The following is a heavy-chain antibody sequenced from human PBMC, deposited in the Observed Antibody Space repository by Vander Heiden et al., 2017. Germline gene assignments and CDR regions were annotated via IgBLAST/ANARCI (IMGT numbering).Heavy chain of an antibody. V-gene: IGHV3-21*01. CDR1: GFTFSSYS. D-gene: IGHD2-21*02. Sequence: EVQLVEYGGGLVKPGGSLRPFCAASGFTFSSYSMNWVRQAPGKGLEWVSSISSSSSYIYYADSVKGRFTISRDNAKNSLYLQMNSLRAEDTAVYYCAAPWEVTAHTPDYWGQGTLVTVSS. J-gene: IGHJ4*02. CDR3: AAPWEVTAHTPDY. CDR2: ISSSSSYI.